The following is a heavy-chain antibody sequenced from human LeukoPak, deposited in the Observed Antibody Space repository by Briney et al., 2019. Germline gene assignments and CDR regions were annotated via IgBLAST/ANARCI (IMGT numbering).Heavy chain of an antibody. J-gene: IGHJ4*02. CDR3: ARARTYYYDSSGYPEEKPAFDY. CDR2: ISSSSSYI. CDR1: GFTFSSYS. V-gene: IGHV3-21*01. D-gene: IGHD3-22*01. Sequence: GGSLRLSCAASGFTFSSYSMNWVRQAPGKGLEWVSSISSSSSYIYYADSVKGRFTISRDNAKNSLYLQMNSLRAEDTAVYYCARARTYYYDSSGYPEEKPAFDYWGQGTLVTVSS.